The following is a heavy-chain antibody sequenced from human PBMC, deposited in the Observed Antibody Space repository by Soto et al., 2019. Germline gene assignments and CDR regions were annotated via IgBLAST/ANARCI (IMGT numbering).Heavy chain of an antibody. CDR1: GFTFSNHA. CDR2: ISGNANDI. Sequence: EVHLLESGGALVQPGGSLRLSCAASGFTFSNHAMNWVRQAPGKGLEWLSAISGNANDIYYADSVKGRFTISRDSSTNTVSLQMNSLRAEDKALYYCAKKRSGSWSMGCFDSWGQGTLVTVSS. CDR3: AKKRSGSWSMGCFDS. V-gene: IGHV3-23*01. J-gene: IGHJ4*02. D-gene: IGHD3-16*01.